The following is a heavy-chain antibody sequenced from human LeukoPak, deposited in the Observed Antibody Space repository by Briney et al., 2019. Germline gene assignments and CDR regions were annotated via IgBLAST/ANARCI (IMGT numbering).Heavy chain of an antibody. D-gene: IGHD5-24*01. CDR2: IYYSRST. CDR3: ARHSFKRDGYRKFDY. Sequence: PSETLSLTCTVSGGSISSSSYYWGWIRQPPGKGLEWIGSIYYSRSTYYNPSLKSRVTISVDTSKNQFSLKLSSVTAADTAVYYCARHSFKRDGYRKFDYWGQGTLVTVSS. V-gene: IGHV4-39*01. CDR1: GGSISSSSYY. J-gene: IGHJ4*02.